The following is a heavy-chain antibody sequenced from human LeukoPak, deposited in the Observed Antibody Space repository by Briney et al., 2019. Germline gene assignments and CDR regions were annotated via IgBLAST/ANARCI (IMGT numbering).Heavy chain of an antibody. CDR3: AKSYGDSRGGVDY. D-gene: IGHD4-17*01. CDR2: IRYDGSNK. V-gene: IGHV3-30*02. J-gene: IGHJ4*02. Sequence: PGGSLRLSCAASGFTFSSYGMHWVRQAPGKGLEWVAFIRYDGSNKYYADSVKGRFTISRNNSKNTLYLQMNSLRAEDTAVYYCAKSYGDSRGGVDYWGQGTLVTVSS. CDR1: GFTFSSYG.